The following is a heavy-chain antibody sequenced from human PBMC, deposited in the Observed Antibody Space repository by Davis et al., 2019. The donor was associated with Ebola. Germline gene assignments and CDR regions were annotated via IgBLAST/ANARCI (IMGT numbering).Heavy chain of an antibody. Sequence: GESLKISCTASGFTFGAYYMSWVRQAPGKGLEWVCCIRSKAYGGTTEYAASVKGRFTISRDDSKSIAYLQMNRLKTEETAVYFCSRDYDILNEEGYSYGMDVWGQGTTVTVSS. J-gene: IGHJ6*02. CDR2: IRSKAYGGTT. D-gene: IGHD3-9*01. CDR3: SRDYDILNEEGYSYGMDV. CDR1: GFTFGAYY. V-gene: IGHV3-49*04.